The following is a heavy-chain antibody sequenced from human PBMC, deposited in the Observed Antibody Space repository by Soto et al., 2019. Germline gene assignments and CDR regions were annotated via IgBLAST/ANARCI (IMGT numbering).Heavy chain of an antibody. J-gene: IGHJ6*02. V-gene: IGHV3-30*18. CDR3: AKEFSGSYSSYYYYGMDV. CDR2: ISYDGSNK. Sequence: QVQLVESGGGVVQPGRSLRLSCAASGFTFSSYGMHWVRQAPGKGLEWVAVISYDGSNKYYADSVKGRFTISRDNSKNTLYLQMNRLRAEDTAVYYCAKEFSGSYSSYYYYGMDVWGQGTTVTVSS. D-gene: IGHD1-26*01. CDR1: GFTFSSYG.